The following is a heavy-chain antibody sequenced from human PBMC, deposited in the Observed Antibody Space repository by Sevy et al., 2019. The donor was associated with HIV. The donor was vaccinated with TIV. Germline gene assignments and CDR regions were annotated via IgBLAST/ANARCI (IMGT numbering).Heavy chain of an antibody. V-gene: IGHV4-61*09. CDR3: ARDRRNDFNGPAHYLDV. CDR2: LSTSGTS. Sequence: SETLSLTCSVSGGSISSGVYSWTWIRLPAGKGLEWIGHLSTSGTSNYNSSLKSRVTISVDTSKNQFSLKLTSVTAADTAVYYCARDRRNDFNGPAHYLDVWGKGTTVTVSS. CDR1: GGSISSGVYS. D-gene: IGHD2-21*02. J-gene: IGHJ6*03.